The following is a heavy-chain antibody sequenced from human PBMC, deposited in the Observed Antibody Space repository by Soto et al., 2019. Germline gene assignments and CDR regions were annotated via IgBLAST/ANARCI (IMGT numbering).Heavy chain of an antibody. Sequence: GGSLRLPCAASGFTFSDYYMSWIRQAPGKGLEWVSYISSSGSTIYYADSVKGRFTISRDNAKNSLYLQMNSLRAEDTAVYYCARVNTIFGVVIIPTYYFDYWGQGTLVTVSS. V-gene: IGHV3-11*01. CDR3: ARVNTIFGVVIIPTYYFDY. D-gene: IGHD3-3*01. CDR1: GFTFSDYY. J-gene: IGHJ4*02. CDR2: ISSSGSTI.